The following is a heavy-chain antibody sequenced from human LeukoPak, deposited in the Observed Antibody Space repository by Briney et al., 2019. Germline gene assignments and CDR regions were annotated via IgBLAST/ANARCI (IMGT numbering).Heavy chain of an antibody. CDR2: INTKTGIP. CDR1: GYTLTELS. D-gene: IGHD3-10*02. CDR3: VRAVRSQIDS. V-gene: IGHV7-4-1*02. J-gene: IGHJ4*02. Sequence: ASVKVSCKVSGYTLTELSMHWVRQAPGQGLEWMGWINTKTGIPTYAQGFTGRFVFSLDTSVTTAYLQINNLKAEDTAVFYCVRAVRSQIDSWGQGTLVTVSS.